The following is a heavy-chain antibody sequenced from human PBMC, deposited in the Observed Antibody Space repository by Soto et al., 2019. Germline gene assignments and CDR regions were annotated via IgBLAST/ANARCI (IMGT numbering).Heavy chain of an antibody. Sequence: QVQLQESGPGLVKPSETLSLTCTVSGGSISSYYWSWIRQPPGKGLEWIGYIYYSGSTNYNPSLKRRVTISVDTSKNQFSPKLSSVTAADTAVYYCARRWGSAADYWGQGTLVTVSS. CDR1: GGSISSYY. V-gene: IGHV4-59*08. CDR2: IYYSGST. CDR3: ARRWGSAADY. D-gene: IGHD2-15*01. J-gene: IGHJ4*02.